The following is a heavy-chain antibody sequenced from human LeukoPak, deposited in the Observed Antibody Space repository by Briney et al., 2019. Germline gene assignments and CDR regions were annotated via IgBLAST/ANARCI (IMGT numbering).Heavy chain of an antibody. CDR1: GFNFNIYG. CDR3: AKSVGIAMAGHYDY. D-gene: IGHD6-19*01. CDR2: IRHDGSNS. V-gene: IGHV3-30*02. Sequence: GGSLRLSCVASGFNFNIYGMPWVRQAPGKGLEWVAFIRHDGSNSYYADSVKGRFTISRDNSKNHLYLQMSRQREDGTAVYYCAKSVGIAMAGHYDYWGQGTLVSVSS. J-gene: IGHJ4*02.